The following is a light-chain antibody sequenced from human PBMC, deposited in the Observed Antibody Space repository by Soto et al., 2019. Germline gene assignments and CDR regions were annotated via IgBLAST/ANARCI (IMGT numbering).Light chain of an antibody. CDR3: CSYAGTYSSHVV. CDR2: DVN. V-gene: IGLV2-11*01. J-gene: IGLJ2*01. CDR1: SSDVGGYNY. Sequence: QAVVTQPRSVSGSPGQSVTISCVGTSSDVGGYNYVSWYQQHPGKAPKLMIYDVNKRPSGVPDRFSGSKSGNTASLTISGLQAEDEADYYCCSYAGTYSSHVVFGGGTKLTVL.